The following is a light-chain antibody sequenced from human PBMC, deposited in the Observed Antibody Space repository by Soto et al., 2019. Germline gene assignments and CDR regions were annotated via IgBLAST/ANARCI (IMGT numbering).Light chain of an antibody. CDR2: EVT. Sequence: QSVLTQPPSASGSPGQSVTISCTGTSSDVGGYDYVSWYQQYPGKTPKLMIFEVTKRPSGVPDRFSGSKSGNTASLTVSGLQAEDEADYYCLSSAGTAYVFGTGTKLTVL. V-gene: IGLV2-8*01. CDR1: SSDVGGYDY. CDR3: LSSAGTAYV. J-gene: IGLJ1*01.